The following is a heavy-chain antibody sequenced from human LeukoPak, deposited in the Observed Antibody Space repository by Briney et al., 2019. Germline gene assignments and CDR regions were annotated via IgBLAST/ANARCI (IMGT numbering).Heavy chain of an antibody. CDR2: IYYSGST. J-gene: IGHJ4*02. CDR1: GGSISSYY. Sequence: PSETLSLTCTVSGGSISSYYWSWIRQPPGKGLEWIGYIYYSGSTNYNPSLKSRVTISVDTSKNQFSLKLSSVTAADTAVYYCASSDYYYDSSGYSPSFDYWGQGTLVTVSS. D-gene: IGHD3-22*01. CDR3: ASSDYYYDSSGYSPSFDY. V-gene: IGHV4-59*01.